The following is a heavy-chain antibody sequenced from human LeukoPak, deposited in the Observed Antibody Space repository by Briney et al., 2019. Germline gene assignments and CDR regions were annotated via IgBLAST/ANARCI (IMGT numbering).Heavy chain of an antibody. CDR2: IYHSGST. Sequence: RPSGTLSLTCAVSGGSISSSNWWSWVRQPPGKGLEWIGEIYHSGSTNYNPSLKSRVTISVDKSKNQFSLKLSSVTAADTAVYYCARDTNYGAGGFDYWGQGTLVTVSS. CDR3: ARDTNYGAGGFDY. D-gene: IGHD3-10*01. CDR1: GGSISSSNW. V-gene: IGHV4-4*02. J-gene: IGHJ4*02.